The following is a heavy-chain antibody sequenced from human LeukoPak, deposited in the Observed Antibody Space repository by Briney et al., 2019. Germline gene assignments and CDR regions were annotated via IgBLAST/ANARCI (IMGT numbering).Heavy chain of an antibody. Sequence: SETLTLTCTASGGSISNYYWSWIRQPPGKGLEWIGCIYYTGGTYYNPSLKSRVTISVDTTKNQIFLMLSSVTAADTAAYYCARAYRSGWYPDYWGQGTLVTVSS. V-gene: IGHV4-59*01. CDR1: GGSISNYY. D-gene: IGHD6-19*01. CDR2: IYYTGGT. CDR3: ARAYRSGWYPDY. J-gene: IGHJ4*02.